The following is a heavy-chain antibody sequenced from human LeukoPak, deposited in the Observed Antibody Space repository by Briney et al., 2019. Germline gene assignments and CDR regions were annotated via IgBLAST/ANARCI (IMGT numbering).Heavy chain of an antibody. CDR3: ARQQGLQNLNFDY. V-gene: IGHV1-46*01. CDR2: INPIGGTT. J-gene: IGHJ4*02. D-gene: IGHD4-11*01. Sequence: AASVKVSCKASGYTFTGYYMHWVRQAPGQGLEWMGIINPIGGTTDYAQKFQGRVTMTRDTSTSTVYMELSSLRSEDTAVYYCARQQGLQNLNFDYWGQGTLVTVSS. CDR1: GYTFTGYY.